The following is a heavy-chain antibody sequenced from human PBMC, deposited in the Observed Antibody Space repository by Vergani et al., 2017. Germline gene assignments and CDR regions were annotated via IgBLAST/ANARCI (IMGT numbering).Heavy chain of an antibody. D-gene: IGHD3-22*01. CDR2: IIPIFGTA. V-gene: IGHV1-69*13. J-gene: IGHJ4*02. CDR1: GGTFSSYA. CDR3: ARYYYDSSGYPVSEFDY. Sequence: QVQLVQSGAEVKKPGSSVKVSCKASGGTFSSYAISWVRQAPGQGLEWMGRIIPIFGTANYAQKFQGRVTITADESTSTAYMELSSLRSEDRAVYYCARYYYDSSGYPVSEFDYWGQGTLVTVSS.